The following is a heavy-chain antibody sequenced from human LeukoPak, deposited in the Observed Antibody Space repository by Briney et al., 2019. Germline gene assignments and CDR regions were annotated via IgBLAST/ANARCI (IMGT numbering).Heavy chain of an antibody. CDR2: ITNSSSYI. J-gene: IGHJ6*02. D-gene: IGHD2-2*01. CDR3: AREGVVPAAMSGDHYYYGMDV. CDR1: GFTFSSYS. Sequence: SGRSLRLSCAASGFTFSSYSMNWVSHAPTKGLESVSSITNSSSYIYYADAGKGRFTISRDNAKNSLSLQMNSLRAEDTAVYYCAREGVVPAAMSGDHYYYGMDVWGQGTTVTVSS. V-gene: IGHV3-21*01.